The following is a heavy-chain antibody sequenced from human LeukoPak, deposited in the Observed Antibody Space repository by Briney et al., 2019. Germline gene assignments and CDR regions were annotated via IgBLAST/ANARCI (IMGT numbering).Heavy chain of an antibody. V-gene: IGHV4-59*08. CDR1: GGSISSYY. CDR3: ARLDYYDSNGYFVY. D-gene: IGHD3-22*01. J-gene: IGHJ4*02. Sequence: PSETLSLTCTVSGGSISSYYWSWIRQPPGKGLEWIGYIYYSGSTNYNPSLKSRVTISVDTSKNQFSLKLSSVTAADTAVYYCARLDYYDSNGYFVYWGQGTRVTVSS. CDR2: IYYSGST.